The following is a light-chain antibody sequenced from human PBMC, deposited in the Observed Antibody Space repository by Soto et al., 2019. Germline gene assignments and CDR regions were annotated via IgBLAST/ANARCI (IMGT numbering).Light chain of an antibody. CDR3: QQYGSSPLT. J-gene: IGKJ4*01. Sequence: EIVLTQSPGTLSLSPGQGATLSCRASQSLSSIYLAWYQQKPGQAPRLLIYGASSRATGIPDRFSGSGSGTDFTLTISRLEPEDFAVYYCQQYGSSPLTFGGGTKVDIK. CDR2: GAS. V-gene: IGKV3-20*01. CDR1: QSLSSIY.